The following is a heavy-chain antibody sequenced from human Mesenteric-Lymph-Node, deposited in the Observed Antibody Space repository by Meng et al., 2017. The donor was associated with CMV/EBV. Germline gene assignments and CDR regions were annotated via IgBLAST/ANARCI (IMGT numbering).Heavy chain of an antibody. J-gene: IGHJ4*02. D-gene: IGHD2-2*01. CDR1: GFTFSSYA. V-gene: IGHV3-30-3*01. CDR2: ISYDGSNK. CDR3: ARGNTRDY. Sequence: GESLKISCAASGFTFSSYAMHWVRQAPGKGLEWVAVISYDGSNKYYADSVKGRFTISRDNAKNMLYLQMNSLRAEDTAVYYCARGNTRDYWGQGTLVTVSS.